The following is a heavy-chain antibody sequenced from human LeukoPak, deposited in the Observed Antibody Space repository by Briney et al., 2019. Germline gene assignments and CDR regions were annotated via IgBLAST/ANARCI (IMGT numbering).Heavy chain of an antibody. D-gene: IGHD3-10*01. CDR2: IKSKTDGGTT. J-gene: IGHJ5*02. Sequence: GGSLRLSCAASGFTFNNAWMTWVRQAPGKGPEWVGRIKSKTDGGTTDYAAPVKGRFTISRDDSKNTLYLQMNSLKNEDAAVYYPTRGYWFDPWGQGTLVTVSS. V-gene: IGHV3-15*01. CDR1: GFTFNNAW. CDR3: TRGYWFDP.